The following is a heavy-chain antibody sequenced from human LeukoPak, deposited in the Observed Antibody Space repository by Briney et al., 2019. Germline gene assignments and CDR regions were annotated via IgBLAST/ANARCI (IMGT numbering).Heavy chain of an antibody. J-gene: IGHJ6*03. V-gene: IGHV1-46*01. Sequence: GASVKVSCKASGYTFTSYYMHWVRQAPGQGLEWMGIINPSGGSTSYAQKFQGRVTMTRDMSTSTVYMELRSLRSDDTAVYYCARVDNWNTGYYYYYMDVWGKGTTVTVSS. CDR2: INPSGGST. CDR3: ARVDNWNTGYYYYYMDV. CDR1: GYTFTSYY. D-gene: IGHD1-1*01.